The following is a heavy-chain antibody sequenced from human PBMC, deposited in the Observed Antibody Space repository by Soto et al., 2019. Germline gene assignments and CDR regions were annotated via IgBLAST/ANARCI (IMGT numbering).Heavy chain of an antibody. V-gene: IGHV3-21*01. CDR1: GFTFTTYS. D-gene: IGHD3-10*01. J-gene: IGHJ4*02. CDR2: ISSSSNYI. Sequence: VLLVESGGGLVKPGGSLRLSCAASGFTFTTYSMNWVRQAPGKGLEWVSSISSSSNYIYYADSVQGRFTISRDNAKNSLYLQMNSLRAEDTAVYYCARYLGDRDDYWGQGTLVTVSS. CDR3: ARYLGDRDDY.